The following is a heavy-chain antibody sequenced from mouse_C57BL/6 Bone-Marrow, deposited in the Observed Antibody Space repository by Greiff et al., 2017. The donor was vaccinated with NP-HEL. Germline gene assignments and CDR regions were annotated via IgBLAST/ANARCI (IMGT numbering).Heavy chain of an antibody. D-gene: IGHD1-1*01. CDR2: ISGGGGNT. J-gene: IGHJ4*01. V-gene: IGHV5-9*01. CDR1: GFTFSSYT. CDR3: ARHERDYYGSSSCAMDY. Sequence: EVQGVESGGGLVKPGGSLKLSCAASGFTFSSYTMSWVRQTPEKRLEWVATISGGGGNTYYPDSVKGRFTISRDNAKNTLYLQMSSLRSEDTALYYCARHERDYYGSSSCAMDYWGQGTSVTVSS.